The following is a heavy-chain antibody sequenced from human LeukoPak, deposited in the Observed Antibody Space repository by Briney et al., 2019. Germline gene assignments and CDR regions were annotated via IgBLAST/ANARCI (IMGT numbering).Heavy chain of an antibody. CDR1: GFTFSNAW. J-gene: IGHJ4*02. Sequence: GGSLRLSCAASGFTFSNAWMSWVRQAPGKGLEWVGRIKSEIHGGTTDHAAPVKGRFTVSRDDSQNTLFLQMNSLKTEDTAVYYCSTGWDTISYYPLDYWGQGTLVTVSS. CDR3: STGWDTISYYPLDY. CDR2: IKSEIHGGTT. V-gene: IGHV3-15*01. D-gene: IGHD3-22*01.